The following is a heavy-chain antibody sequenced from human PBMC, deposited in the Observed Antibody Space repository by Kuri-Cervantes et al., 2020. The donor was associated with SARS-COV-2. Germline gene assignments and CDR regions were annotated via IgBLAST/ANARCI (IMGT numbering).Heavy chain of an antibody. CDR3: ARDRTRNTYYYDSSGYYYGGFDAFDI. D-gene: IGHD3-22*01. CDR1: GFTFSSYG. CDR2: ISYDGGNK. J-gene: IGHJ3*02. V-gene: IGHV3-30*03. Sequence: GGSLRLSCAASGFTFSSYGMHWVRQAPGKGLEWVAVISYDGGNKYYADSVKGRFTISRDNSKNTLYLQMNSLRAEDTAVYYCARDRTRNTYYYDSSGYYYGGFDAFDIWGQGTMVTVSS.